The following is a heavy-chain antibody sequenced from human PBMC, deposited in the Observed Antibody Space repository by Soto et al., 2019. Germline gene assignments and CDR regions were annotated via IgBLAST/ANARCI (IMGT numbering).Heavy chain of an antibody. J-gene: IGHJ5*02. Sequence: QVQLVQSGAEVKKPGSSVKVSCKASGGTFSSYTISWVRQAPGQGLEWMGRIIPILGIANYAQKFQGRVTITADKSTSTAYMELSSLRSEDKAVYYCAREPKDIVVVPAAIRYNWFDPWGQGTLVTVSS. CDR1: GGTFSSYT. CDR3: AREPKDIVVVPAAIRYNWFDP. V-gene: IGHV1-69*08. D-gene: IGHD2-2*02. CDR2: IIPILGIA.